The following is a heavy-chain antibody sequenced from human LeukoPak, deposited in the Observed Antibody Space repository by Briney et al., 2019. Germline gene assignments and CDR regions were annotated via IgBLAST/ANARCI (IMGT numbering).Heavy chain of an antibody. V-gene: IGHV3-30*02. CDR2: IRYDGSNK. J-gene: IGHJ4*02. Sequence: PGGSLPLSCLASGFILSSYGMHWVRQAPGKGLEWVAFIRYDGSNKYYADSVKGRFTISRDNSKNTLYLQMNSLRAEDTAEYYCAKGYSYGYYFYYWGRGTLVTVSS. D-gene: IGHD5-18*01. CDR1: GFILSSYG. CDR3: AKGYSYGYYFYY.